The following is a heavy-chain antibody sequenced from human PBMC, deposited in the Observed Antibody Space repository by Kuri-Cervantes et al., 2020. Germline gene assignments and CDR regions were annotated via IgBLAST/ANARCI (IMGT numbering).Heavy chain of an antibody. D-gene: IGHD1-26*01. CDR3: ARVGATLFDAFDI. Sequence: GESLKISCKGSGYSFTSYWIGWVRQMPGKGLEWMGIIYPGDSDTRYSPSFQGQVTISADKSISTAYLQWSSLKASDTATYYCARVGATLFDAFDIWGQGTMVTVSS. J-gene: IGHJ3*02. V-gene: IGHV5-51*01. CDR2: IYPGDSDT. CDR1: GYSFTSYW.